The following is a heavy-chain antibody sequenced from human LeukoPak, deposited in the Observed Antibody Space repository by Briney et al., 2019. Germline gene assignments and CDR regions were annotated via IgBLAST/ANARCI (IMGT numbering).Heavy chain of an antibody. V-gene: IGHV4-59*01. CDR2: IYYTGST. CDR1: GGSISSYY. D-gene: IGHD6-13*01. Sequence: SETLSLTCTVSGGSISSYYWSWIRQPPGKGLEWIGYIYYTGSTDYNPSLKSRVAISVDTSKNQFSLKLSSVTAADTAVYYCARGSRAAPGTFDYWGQGTLVTVSS. CDR3: ARGSRAAPGTFDY. J-gene: IGHJ4*02.